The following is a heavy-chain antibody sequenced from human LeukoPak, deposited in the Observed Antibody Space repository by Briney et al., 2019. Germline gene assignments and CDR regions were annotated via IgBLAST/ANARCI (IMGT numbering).Heavy chain of an antibody. CDR2: IYSSGAT. D-gene: IGHD3-22*01. CDR1: GFTVSSNY. J-gene: IGHJ4*02. V-gene: IGHV3-53*01. Sequence: PGGSLRLSCAASGFTVSSNYMSWVRQAPGKGLEWVSVIYSSGATYYADSVKGRFTISRDISKNTVCLQMSSLRAEDTAMYYCARDLNYFGSSTLSSIRWGQGTLVTVSS. CDR3: ARDLNYFGSSTLSSIR.